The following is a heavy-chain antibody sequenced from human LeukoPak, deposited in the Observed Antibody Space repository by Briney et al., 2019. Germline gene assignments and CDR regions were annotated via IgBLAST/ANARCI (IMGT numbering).Heavy chain of an antibody. Sequence: GGSLRLSCAASEFTFTNYWMSWVRQAPGKGLELVANIKQDRSEKYYVDSVKGRFTISRDNAKNSLYLQMNSLRAEDTAVYYCARLREIPVFGVVTKSTSYFDYWGQGTLVTVSS. J-gene: IGHJ4*02. CDR3: ARLREIPVFGVVTKSTSYFDY. V-gene: IGHV3-7*01. CDR1: EFTFTNYW. D-gene: IGHD3-3*01. CDR2: IKQDRSEK.